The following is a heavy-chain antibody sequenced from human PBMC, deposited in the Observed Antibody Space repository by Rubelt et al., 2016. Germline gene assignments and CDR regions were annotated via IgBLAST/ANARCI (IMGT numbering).Heavy chain of an antibody. CDR3: ARVSRGSGLDP. D-gene: IGHD3-10*01. V-gene: IGHV6-1*01. Sequence: RGLEWLGRTYYRSKWYNDYAVSVKSRITINPDTSKNQFSLKLSSVTAADTAVYYCARVSRGSGLDPWGQGTLVTVSS. J-gene: IGHJ5*02. CDR2: TYYRSKWYN.